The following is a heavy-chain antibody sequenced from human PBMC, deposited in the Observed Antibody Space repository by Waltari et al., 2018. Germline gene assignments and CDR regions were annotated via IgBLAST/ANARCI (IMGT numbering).Heavy chain of an antibody. Sequence: QVQLVQSGAEVKKPGSSVRVSCKTSGGTLNSYSLSWVRQAPGQGLEWMGRIVPFVGITNYIPKFKGRLTLTADQSAGTAYMKLTRLKEDDTAIYYCARGGQIVRPRPLDLWGPGTLVTVSS. V-gene: IGHV1-69*02. CDR1: GGTLNSYS. J-gene: IGHJ3*01. CDR2: IVPFVGIT. CDR3: ARGGQIVRPRPLDL. D-gene: IGHD6-6*01.